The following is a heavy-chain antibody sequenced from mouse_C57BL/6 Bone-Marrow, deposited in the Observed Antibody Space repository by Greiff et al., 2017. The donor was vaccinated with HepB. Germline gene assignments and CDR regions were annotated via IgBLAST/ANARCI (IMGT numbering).Heavy chain of an antibody. D-gene: IGHD1-1*01. CDR2: IYPGSGST. CDR1: GYTFTSYW. Sequence: QVQLQQSGAELVKPGASVKMSCKASGYTFTSYWITWVKQRPGQGLEWIGDIYPGSGSTNYNEKFKSKATLTVDTSSSTAYMQLSSLTSEDSAVYYCARRGDYYGSSYGYFDYWGQGTTLTVSS. CDR3: ARRGDYYGSSYGYFDY. V-gene: IGHV1-55*01. J-gene: IGHJ2*01.